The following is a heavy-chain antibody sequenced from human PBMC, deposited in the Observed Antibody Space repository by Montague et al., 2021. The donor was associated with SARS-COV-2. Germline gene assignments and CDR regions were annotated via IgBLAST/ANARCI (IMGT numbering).Heavy chain of an antibody. V-gene: IGHV4-4*07. Sequence: SETLSLTCTVSGDSVTERYLNWVRQAAGKGLEWIGFIHPYGDIHYNASLKSRVILSQDASKNQFSLTLTSVTAADTAVYYCAIEGDSAKCGIWGRGTLVTVSS. CDR3: AIEGDSAKCGI. CDR1: GDSVTERY. D-gene: IGHD2-21*01. CDR2: IHPYGDI. J-gene: IGHJ3*02.